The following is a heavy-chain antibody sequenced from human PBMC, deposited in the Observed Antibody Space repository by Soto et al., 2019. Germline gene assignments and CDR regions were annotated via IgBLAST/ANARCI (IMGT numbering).Heavy chain of an antibody. D-gene: IGHD3-3*01. CDR2: IIPILGIA. V-gene: IGHV1-69*08. CDR1: GGTLSSDT. J-gene: IGHJ4*02. CDR3: ARDRYYAY. Sequence: QVQLVQSGAEVKKPGSSVKVSCKASGGTLSSDTISWVRQAPGQGHEWMGRIIPILGIANYAQKVQGRVTITADKSTSTAYMELSSLRSEDTAVYYCARDRYYAYWGQGTLVTVSS.